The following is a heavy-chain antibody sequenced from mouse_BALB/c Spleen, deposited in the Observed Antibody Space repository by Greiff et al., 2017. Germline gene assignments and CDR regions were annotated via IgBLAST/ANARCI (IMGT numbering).Heavy chain of an antibody. J-gene: IGHJ2*01. CDR1: GYTFTSYW. V-gene: IGHV1-69*02. Sequence: QVQLQQPGAELVKPGAPVKLSCKASGYTFTSYWMNWLKQRPGRGLEWIGRIDPSDSETHYNQKFKDKATLTVDKSSSTAYIQLSSLTSEDSAVYYCARGDYGNYFDYWGQGTTLTVSS. D-gene: IGHD2-1*01. CDR2: IDPSDSET. CDR3: ARGDYGNYFDY.